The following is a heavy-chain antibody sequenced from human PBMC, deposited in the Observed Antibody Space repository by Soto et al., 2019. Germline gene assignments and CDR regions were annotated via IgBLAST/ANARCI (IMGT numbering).Heavy chain of an antibody. CDR1: GGSISSSSYY. J-gene: IGHJ4*02. CDR2: IYYSGST. D-gene: IGHD3-3*01. Sequence: SETLSLTCTVSGGSISSSSYYWGWIRQPPGKGLEWIGSIYYSGSTYYNPSLKSRVTISVDTSKNQFSLKLSSVTAADTAVYYCARVNYDFWSGYPVYWGQGTLVTVSS. V-gene: IGHV4-39*07. CDR3: ARVNYDFWSGYPVY.